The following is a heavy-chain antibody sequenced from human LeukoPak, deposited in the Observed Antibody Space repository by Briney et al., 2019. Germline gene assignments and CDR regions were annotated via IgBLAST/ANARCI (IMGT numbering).Heavy chain of an antibody. J-gene: IGHJ3*02. V-gene: IGHV3-33*01. CDR2: TWYDGSNK. CDR1: GFTFSSYG. D-gene: IGHD3-22*01. CDR3: ARGDYYDSSGYYFPDAFDI. Sequence: GRSLRLSCAASGFTFSSYGMHWVRQAPGKGLEWVAVTWYDGSNKYYVDSVQGRFTISRDNSKNTLYLQMSSLRAEDTAVYYCARGDYYDSSGYYFPDAFDIWGQGTMVTVSS.